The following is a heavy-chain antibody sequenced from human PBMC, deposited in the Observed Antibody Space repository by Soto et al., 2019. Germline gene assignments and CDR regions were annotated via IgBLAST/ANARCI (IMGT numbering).Heavy chain of an antibody. CDR3: ARDPRREPDDTGGFDY. D-gene: IGHD3-10*01. Sequence: QVQLVESGGGVVQPGRSLRLSCAASGFTFSNYAIHWVRQAPGKGLEWVAVISYDGSNKYYADAVKGRFTISRDNSKNTLYLQMKSLRAEDTAVYYCARDPRREPDDTGGFDYWGQGTLVTVSS. CDR2: ISYDGSNK. CDR1: GFTFSNYA. V-gene: IGHV3-30-3*01. J-gene: IGHJ4*02.